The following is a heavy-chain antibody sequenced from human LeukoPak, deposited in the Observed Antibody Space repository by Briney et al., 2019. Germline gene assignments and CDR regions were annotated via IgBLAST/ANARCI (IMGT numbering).Heavy chain of an antibody. CDR1: GLTFSSYG. D-gene: IGHD3-3*01. V-gene: IGHV3-30*02. CDR2: IRYDGSNK. CDR3: AKDVHYDFWSGSPGFDY. Sequence: GGSLRLSCAASGLTFSSYGMHWVRQAPGKGLEWVAFIRYDGSNKYYADSVKGRFTISRDNSKNTLYLQMNSLRAEDTAVYYCAKDVHYDFWSGSPGFDYWGQGTLVTVSS. J-gene: IGHJ4*02.